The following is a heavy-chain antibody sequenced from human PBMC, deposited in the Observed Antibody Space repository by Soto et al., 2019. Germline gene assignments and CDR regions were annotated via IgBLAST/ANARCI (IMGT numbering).Heavy chain of an antibody. D-gene: IGHD6-13*01. Sequence: GGSLRLSCAASGFTFSSYAMSWVRQAPGKGLEWVSAISGSGAGTYYADSVKGRFTISRDNSKNTLYLQMDSLRAEDTAVYYCAKVPVFAAVYFDYWGQGTLVTVSS. V-gene: IGHV3-23*01. CDR3: AKVPVFAAVYFDY. CDR2: ISGSGAGT. CDR1: GFTFSSYA. J-gene: IGHJ4*02.